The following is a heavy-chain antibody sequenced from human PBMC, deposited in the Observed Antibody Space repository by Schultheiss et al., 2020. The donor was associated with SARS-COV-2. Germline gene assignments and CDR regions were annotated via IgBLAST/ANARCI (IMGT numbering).Heavy chain of an antibody. CDR3: VRESRLGRADDAFDI. CDR1: GFTFSSYW. V-gene: IGHV3-13*01. Sequence: SCAASGFTFSSYWMHWVRQAPGKGLVWVSRIGTGGDRCYPGSVKGRCTVSREKAKNSLYLQMSSLRVEDTAVYYCVRESRLGRADDAFDIWGQGTMVTVSS. D-gene: IGHD7-27*01. J-gene: IGHJ3*02. CDR2: IGTGGDR.